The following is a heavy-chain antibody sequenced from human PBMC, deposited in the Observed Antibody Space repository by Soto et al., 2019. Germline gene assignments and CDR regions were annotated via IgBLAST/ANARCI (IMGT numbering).Heavy chain of an antibody. D-gene: IGHD6-19*01. V-gene: IGHV3-53*01. CDR1: GFTVSSNY. CDR3: ASQWLVPDYYYYGMDV. Sequence: EVQLVESGGGLIQPGASLRLSCAASGFTVSSNYMSWVRQAPGKGLEWVSVIYSGGSTYYGDSVKGRFTISRDNSKNTLYLKMNSLRAEDTAVYYCASQWLVPDYYYYGMDVWGQGTTVTVSS. CDR2: IYSGGST. J-gene: IGHJ6*02.